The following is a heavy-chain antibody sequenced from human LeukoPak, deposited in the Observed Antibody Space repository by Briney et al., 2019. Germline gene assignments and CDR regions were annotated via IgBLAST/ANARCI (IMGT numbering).Heavy chain of an antibody. V-gene: IGHV4-34*01. CDR3: ARGRPITMVRGVGPDY. CDR2: INHSGST. J-gene: IGHJ4*02. Sequence: PSETLSLTCAVYGGSFSGYYWSWIRRPPGKGLEWIGEINHSGSTNYNPSLKSRVTISVDTSKNQFSLKLSSVTAADTAVYYCARGRPITMVRGVGPDYWGQGTLVTVSS. CDR1: GGSFSGYY. D-gene: IGHD3-10*01.